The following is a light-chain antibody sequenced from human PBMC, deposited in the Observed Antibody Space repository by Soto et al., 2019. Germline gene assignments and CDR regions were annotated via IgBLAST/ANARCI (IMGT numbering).Light chain of an antibody. CDR2: GAS. CDR3: QQYNNWPWT. J-gene: IGKJ1*01. CDR1: QSVSSN. Sequence: EIVLTQSPGTLSLSPGERATLSCRTSQSVSSNYLAWYQQKPGQAPRLLISGASTRATGIPARFSGSGSATEFSLTISSLQSEDFAVYFCQQYNNWPWTFGQGTKVDIK. V-gene: IGKV3-15*01.